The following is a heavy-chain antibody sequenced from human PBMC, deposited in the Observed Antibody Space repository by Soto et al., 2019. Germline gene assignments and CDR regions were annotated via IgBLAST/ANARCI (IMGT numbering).Heavy chain of an antibody. CDR2: INHRGTT. Sequence: PSETLSLTCAVYGDSFSGYYWTWIRQPPGKGLEWIGEINHRGTTNYNPSLQSRVTISEDTSKNQFSLELSFLTAADTAMYYCARGRSCSGGSCYRGRAGYYYYGLDVWGQGTAVTVSS. J-gene: IGHJ6*02. CDR1: GDSFSGYY. CDR3: ARGRSCSGGSCYRGRAGYYYYGLDV. D-gene: IGHD2-15*01. V-gene: IGHV4-34*01.